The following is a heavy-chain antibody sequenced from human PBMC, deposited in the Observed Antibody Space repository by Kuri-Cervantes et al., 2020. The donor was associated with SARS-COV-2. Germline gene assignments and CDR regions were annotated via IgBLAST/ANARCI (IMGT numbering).Heavy chain of an antibody. D-gene: IGHD3-22*01. CDR2: IYYSGST. CDR3: ARDPAYYYSSGYYYGAFDI. V-gene: IGHV4-59*01. Sequence: SETLSLTCTVSGGSISSYYWSWIRQPPGKGLEWIGYIYYSGSTNYNPSLKSRVTISVDTSKNQFSLKLSSVTAADTAVYYCARDPAYYYSSGYYYGAFDIWGQGTMVTVSS. CDR1: GGSISSYY. J-gene: IGHJ3*02.